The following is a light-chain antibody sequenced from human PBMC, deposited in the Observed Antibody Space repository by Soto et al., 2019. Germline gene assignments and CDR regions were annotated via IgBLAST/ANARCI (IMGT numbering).Light chain of an antibody. CDR1: QRVSSD. V-gene: IGKV3-15*01. Sequence: EMVMTQYPATLSVSSGGTATLSCRASQRVSSDVAWYQQTPGQPPRLLIYGARTKANDNPDRFNDSGSGTEFTLTIISLKFVDFAVYYCQQYTNWRPITFG. CDR3: QQYTNWRPIT. J-gene: IGKJ5*01. CDR2: GAR.